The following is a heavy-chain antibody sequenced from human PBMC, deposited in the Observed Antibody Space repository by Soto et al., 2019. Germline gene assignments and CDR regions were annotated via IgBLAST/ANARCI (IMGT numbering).Heavy chain of an antibody. CDR3: ATYHPWNGYNPSPEDAFDI. CDR2: MYYSGRT. D-gene: IGHD3-3*01. J-gene: IGHJ3*02. Sequence: QVQLQESGPGLVKPSETLSLTCAVSGASISSYYCNWIRQPPGKGLEWIGFMYYSGRTNYNPSLKSRVIISLDKSNNQFSLKLSSVTAADTAVYYCATYHPWNGYNPSPEDAFDIWGQGTMVTVSS. CDR1: GASISSYY. V-gene: IGHV4-59*01.